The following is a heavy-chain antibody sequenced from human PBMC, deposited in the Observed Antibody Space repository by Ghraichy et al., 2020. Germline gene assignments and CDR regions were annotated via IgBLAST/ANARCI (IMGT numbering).Heavy chain of an antibody. V-gene: IGHV3-53*01. CDR2: IYSGGST. CDR1: GFTVSSNY. CDR3: ARESGGWQHLYYYYGMDV. D-gene: IGHD6-19*01. J-gene: IGHJ6*02. Sequence: GGSLRLSCAASGFTVSSNYMSWVRQAPGKGLEWVSVIYSGGSTYYADSVKGRFTISRDNSKNTLYLQMNSLRAEDTAVYYCARESGGWQHLYYYYGMDVWGQGTTVTVSS.